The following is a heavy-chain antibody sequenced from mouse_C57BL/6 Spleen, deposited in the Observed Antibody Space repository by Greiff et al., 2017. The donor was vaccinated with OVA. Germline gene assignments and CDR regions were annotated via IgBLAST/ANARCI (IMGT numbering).Heavy chain of an antibody. Sequence: EVQGVESGGGLVKPGGSLKLSCAASGFTFSSYAMSWVRQTPEKRLEWVATISDGGSYTYYPDNVKGRFTISRDNAKNNLYLQMSHLKSEDTAMYYCARDPQLYYVDYWGQGTTLTVSS. V-gene: IGHV5-4*01. CDR3: ARDPQLYYVDY. D-gene: IGHD3-1*01. J-gene: IGHJ2*01. CDR2: ISDGGSYT. CDR1: GFTFSSYA.